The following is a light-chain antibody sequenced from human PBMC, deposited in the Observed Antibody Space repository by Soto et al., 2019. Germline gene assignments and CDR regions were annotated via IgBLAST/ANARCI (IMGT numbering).Light chain of an antibody. CDR1: HSLSSIY. CDR3: QQYGSSPRT. Sequence: EIVLTHAPGTRAVSPGQGATLSCRASHSLSSIYLAWYQQKPGQAPRLLISRTSSRATGIPDRFSGSESETDFTLTISRLEPDDSAVYYCQQYGSSPRTFGPGTKVDIK. V-gene: IGKV3-20*01. J-gene: IGKJ1*01. CDR2: RTS.